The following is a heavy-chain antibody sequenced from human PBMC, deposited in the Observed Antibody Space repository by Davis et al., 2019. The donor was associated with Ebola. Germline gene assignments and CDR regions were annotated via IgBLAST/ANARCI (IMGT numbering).Heavy chain of an antibody. V-gene: IGHV6-1*01. CDR1: GDSVSSDSAT. CDR3: ARRRNHNTCFDV. CDR2: TYYRSIWIY. D-gene: IGHD1-1*01. Sequence: PSETLSLTCVISGDSVSSDSATWDWIRQSPSRGLEWLGRTYYRSIWIYDYATSMQSRITINPDTSRNQFSLHLDSVTPEDTAVYYCARRRNHNTCFDVWDRGTLVTVSP. J-gene: IGHJ2*01.